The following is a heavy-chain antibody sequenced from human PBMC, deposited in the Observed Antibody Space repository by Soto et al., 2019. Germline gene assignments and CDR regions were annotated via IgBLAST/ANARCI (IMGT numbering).Heavy chain of an antibody. CDR3: ARAPSPIAVAGFDY. Sequence: PGGSLRLSCAASGFTFSDYSMNWVRQAPGKGLERLSSITSTGSYIYYADSVKGRFTISRDNAKNSLYLQMNSLRAEDTAVYYCARAPSPIAVAGFDYWGQGTLVTVSS. J-gene: IGHJ4*02. D-gene: IGHD6-19*01. CDR1: GFTFSDYS. CDR2: ITSTGSYI. V-gene: IGHV3-21*01.